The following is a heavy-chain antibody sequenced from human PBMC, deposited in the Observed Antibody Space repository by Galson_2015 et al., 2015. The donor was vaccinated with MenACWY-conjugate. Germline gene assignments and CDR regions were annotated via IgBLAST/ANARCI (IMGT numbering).Heavy chain of an antibody. D-gene: IGHD1-26*01. CDR2: LNPGGSST. CDR1: GFIFNTYW. V-gene: IGHV3-74*01. CDR3: AKTRGASSYFDP. J-gene: IGHJ4*02. Sequence: SLRLSCAASGFIFNTYWMHWVRHAPGKGLVWVSRLNPGGSSTTYADSVKDRFTISRDNAKNTLYLQMNSLRHEDTAVFYCAKTRGASSYFDPWAQGTLVTVAS.